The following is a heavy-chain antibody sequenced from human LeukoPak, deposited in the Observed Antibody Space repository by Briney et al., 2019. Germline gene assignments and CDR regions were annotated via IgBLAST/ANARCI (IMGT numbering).Heavy chain of an antibody. J-gene: IGHJ4*02. CDR2: ISGSGGSI. CDR1: GFTFSDYA. V-gene: IGHV3-23*01. Sequence: GGSLGLSCTASGFTFSDYAMSWVRQAPGKGLEWVSGISGSGGSIRYADSVKGRFIISRDNSKNTLYLQMNSLRAEDTAVYYCAKGGDGYNCYFDYWGQETLVTVSS. D-gene: IGHD5-24*01. CDR3: AKGGDGYNCYFDY.